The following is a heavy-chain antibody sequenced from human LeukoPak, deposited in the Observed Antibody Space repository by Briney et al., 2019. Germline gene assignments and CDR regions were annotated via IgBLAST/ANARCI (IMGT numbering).Heavy chain of an antibody. CDR1: GFTFSSNW. D-gene: IGHD6-19*01. CDR2: IKQDGSEK. V-gene: IGHV3-7*03. CDR3: AREAWSSAWY. Sequence: GGSLRLSCAASGFTFSSNWMSWVRRAPGKGLEWVANIKQDGSEKYYVDSVKGRSTISRDNAKNLLFLQMNSLRAEDTAVYYCAREAWSSAWYWGQGTLVTVSS. J-gene: IGHJ4*02.